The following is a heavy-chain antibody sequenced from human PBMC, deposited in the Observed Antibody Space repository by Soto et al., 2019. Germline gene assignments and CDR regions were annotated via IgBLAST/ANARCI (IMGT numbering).Heavy chain of an antibody. CDR3: ARDSVDGSGNFDY. V-gene: IGHV3-11*01. J-gene: IGHJ4*02. CDR2: ISSSGSTI. Sequence: QVQLLESGPGLVKPSQTLSLTCTVSGGSISSAGYYWNWVRQHPGKGLEWVSYISSSGSTIYYADSVKGRFTISRDNAKNSLYLQMNSLRAEDTAVYYCARDSVDGSGNFDYWGQGTLVTVSS. D-gene: IGHD3-10*01. CDR1: GGSISSAGYY.